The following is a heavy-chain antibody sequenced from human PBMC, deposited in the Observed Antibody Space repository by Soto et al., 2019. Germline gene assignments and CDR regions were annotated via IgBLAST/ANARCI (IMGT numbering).Heavy chain of an antibody. J-gene: IGHJ4*02. D-gene: IGHD3-16*01. CDR3: AKTPFFDY. Sequence: TGGSLRLSCAASGLTFSSYAMSWVRQAPGKGLEWVSAISGSGGRTYYGDSVKGRFTISRDNSKNTLYLQMISLRAEDTAVYYCAKTPFFDYWGQGTLVTVSS. CDR2: ISGSGGRT. V-gene: IGHV3-23*01. CDR1: GLTFSSYA.